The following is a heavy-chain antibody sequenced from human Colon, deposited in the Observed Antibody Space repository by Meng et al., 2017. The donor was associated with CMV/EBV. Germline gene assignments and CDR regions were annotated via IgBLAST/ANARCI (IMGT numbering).Heavy chain of an antibody. CDR1: GFTVSYHT. CDR3: ARVMASRTDAFDI. CDR2: IYTSGTT. Sequence: GESLKISCAASGFTVSYHTINWLRQAPGKGLEWVSIIYTSGTTKYADSVEGRFTISRDNSDNTLYLQMNSLSGGDTAVYYCARVMASRTDAFDIWGQGTMVTVSS. J-gene: IGHJ3*02. D-gene: IGHD5-24*01. V-gene: IGHV3-66*02.